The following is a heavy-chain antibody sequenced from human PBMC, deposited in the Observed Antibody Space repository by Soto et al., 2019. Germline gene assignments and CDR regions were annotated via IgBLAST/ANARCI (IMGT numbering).Heavy chain of an antibody. CDR3: ARYHYYYCMDV. CDR1: GYTFTTYD. Sequence: ASVKVSCKASGYTFTTYDINWVRQATGQGLEWMGWMNPNSGNTVYAQKFQGRVTMTRNTSINTAYMELTSLTSDDTAVNYCARYHYYYCMDVWGQGTTVTVSS. J-gene: IGHJ6*02. D-gene: IGHD3-22*01. CDR2: MNPNSGNT. V-gene: IGHV1-8*01.